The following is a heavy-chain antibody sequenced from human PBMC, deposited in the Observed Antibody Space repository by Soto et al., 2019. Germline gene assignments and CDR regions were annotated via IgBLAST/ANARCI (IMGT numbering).Heavy chain of an antibody. CDR3: ARELLRFLEWFPSTNWFDP. CDR2: ISSSSSYI. D-gene: IGHD3-3*01. J-gene: IGHJ5*02. CDR1: GFTFSSYS. V-gene: IGHV3-21*01. Sequence: PVGSLRLSCAASGFTFSSYSMNWVRQAPGKGLEWVSSISSSSSYIYYADSVKGRFTISRDNAKNSLYLQMNSLRAEDTAVYYCARELLRFLEWFPSTNWFDPWGQGTLVTVSS.